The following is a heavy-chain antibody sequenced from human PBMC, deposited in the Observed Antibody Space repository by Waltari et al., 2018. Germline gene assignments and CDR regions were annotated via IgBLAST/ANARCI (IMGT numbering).Heavy chain of an antibody. CDR1: GFTFSSYA. Sequence: QVQLVESGGGVVQPGRSLRLSCAASGFTFSSYAMHWVRQAPGKGLEVVAVISYYGSNKYYADSVKGRFTISRDNSKNTLYLQMNSLRAEDTAVYYCARGQWLVEGPLGYWGQGTLVTVSS. D-gene: IGHD6-19*01. CDR2: ISYYGSNK. J-gene: IGHJ4*02. V-gene: IGHV3-30-3*01. CDR3: ARGQWLVEGPLGY.